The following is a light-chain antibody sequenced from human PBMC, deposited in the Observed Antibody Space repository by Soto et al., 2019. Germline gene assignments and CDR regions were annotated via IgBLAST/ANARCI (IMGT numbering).Light chain of an antibody. J-gene: IGLJ1*01. Sequence: QSALTQPASVSGSPGQSITISCTGTSSDVGSYNLVSWYQQHPGKAPKLMIYEGSKRPSGVSNRFSGSKSGNTASLTISGLQAEDEADYYCCLYAGSHYVFGTGTKVTVL. CDR3: CLYAGSHYV. CDR2: EGS. CDR1: SSDVGSYNL. V-gene: IGLV2-23*01.